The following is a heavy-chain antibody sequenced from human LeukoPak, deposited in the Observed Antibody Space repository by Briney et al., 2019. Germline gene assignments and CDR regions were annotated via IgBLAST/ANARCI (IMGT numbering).Heavy chain of an antibody. CDR1: GFTFSSYA. CDR2: ISYDGSNK. CDR3: AKDGSDTAMVWGMFDY. V-gene: IGHV3-30*04. D-gene: IGHD5-18*01. J-gene: IGHJ4*02. Sequence: PGGSLRLSCAASGFTFSSYAMHWVRQAPGKGLEWVAVISYDGSNKYYADSVKGRFTISRDNSKNTLYLQMNSLRAEDTAVYYCAKDGSDTAMVWGMFDYWGQGTLVTVSS.